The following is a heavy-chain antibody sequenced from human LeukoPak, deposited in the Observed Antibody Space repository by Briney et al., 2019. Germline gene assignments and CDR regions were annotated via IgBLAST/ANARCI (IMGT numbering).Heavy chain of an antibody. CDR1: GFTFSSYW. J-gene: IGHJ4*02. V-gene: IGHV3-7*04. Sequence: QTGGSLRLSCAASGFTFSSYWMTWVRQAPGKGLEWVANIKEDGSVQYYVGSVKGRFTISRDNAKNSLYLQMSSLRAEDTAVYHCAWGRSNANWGQGTLVTVSS. CDR3: AWGRSNAN. CDR2: IKEDGSVQ. D-gene: IGHD1-26*01.